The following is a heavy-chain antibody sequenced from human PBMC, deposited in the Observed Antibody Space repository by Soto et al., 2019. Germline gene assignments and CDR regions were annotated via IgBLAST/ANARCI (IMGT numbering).Heavy chain of an antibody. Sequence: GGSLKPPWEALGFTFISFRINWARQAQGKGRNGSPSFSSSISYLAYADSVKGRFTISRDNAKNSLYLQMNSLRAEDTAVYYCARRQYYYDSSGYYLHEYWGQGTLVTVSS. D-gene: IGHD3-22*01. J-gene: IGHJ4*02. V-gene: IGHV3-21*01. CDR3: ARRQYYYDSSGYYLHEY. CDR2: FSSSISYL. CDR1: GFTFISFR.